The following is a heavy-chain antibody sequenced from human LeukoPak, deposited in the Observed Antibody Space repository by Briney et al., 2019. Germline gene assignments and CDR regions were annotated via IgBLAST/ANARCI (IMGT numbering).Heavy chain of an antibody. Sequence: GGSLRLSCAASGFTFSNHWMHWVRQAPGKGLVWVSRVNGDGSSTDYADSVKGRFTISRDNGKNTLYLQMNSLRAEDTAVYYCAKDYFTRGYSYGPSAYYFDYWGQGTLVTVSS. J-gene: IGHJ4*02. CDR3: AKDYFTRGYSYGPSAYYFDY. CDR2: VNGDGSST. CDR1: GFTFSNHW. V-gene: IGHV3-74*01. D-gene: IGHD5-18*01.